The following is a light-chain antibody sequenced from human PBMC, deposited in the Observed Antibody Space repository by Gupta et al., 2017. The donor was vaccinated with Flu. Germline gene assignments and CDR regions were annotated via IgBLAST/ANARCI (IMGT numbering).Light chain of an antibody. Sequence: QSALTQPASVSGSPGQSITISCTGPSSDVGGHNYVSWYQQHPGKAPKLLVYEVSHCSAVDAPRFSVSKSGNTASLTISGPQAEDDADYYCSSYTSSGTVVFGGGTKLSVL. CDR1: SSDVGGHNY. J-gene: IGLJ2*01. CDR2: EVS. CDR3: SSYTSSGTVV. V-gene: IGLV2-14*01.